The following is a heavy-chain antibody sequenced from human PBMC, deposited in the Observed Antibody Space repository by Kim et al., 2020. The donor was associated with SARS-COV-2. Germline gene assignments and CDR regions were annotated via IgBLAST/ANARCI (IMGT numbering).Heavy chain of an antibody. CDR1: GGSISSYY. J-gene: IGHJ4*02. CDR2: IYYSGST. CDR3: ARGGSIVATSFDY. Sequence: SETLSLTCTVSGGSISSYYWSWIRQPPGKGLEWIGYIYYSGSTNYNPSRKSRVTITVDTSKNQFSRKLSSVTAADTAVYYCARGGSIVATSFDYWGQGTLVTVSS. V-gene: IGHV4-59*13. D-gene: IGHD5-12*01.